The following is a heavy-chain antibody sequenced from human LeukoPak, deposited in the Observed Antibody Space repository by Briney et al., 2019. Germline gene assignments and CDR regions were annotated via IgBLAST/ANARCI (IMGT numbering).Heavy chain of an antibody. CDR2: ISASGGST. J-gene: IGHJ4*02. CDR1: GFTFSSYA. CDR3: AREYPRILYSNYRPLDY. Sequence: GGSLRLSCAASGFTFSSYAMSWVRQAPGKGLEWVSAISASGGSTYDADSVKGRFTISRDNSKNTLYLQMNSLRAEDTAVYYCAREYPRILYSNYRPLDYWGQGTLVTVSS. V-gene: IGHV3-23*01. D-gene: IGHD4-11*01.